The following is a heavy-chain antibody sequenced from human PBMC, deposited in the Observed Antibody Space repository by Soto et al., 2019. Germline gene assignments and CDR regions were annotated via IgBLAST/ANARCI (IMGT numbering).Heavy chain of an antibody. CDR2: IDPSDSYT. V-gene: IGHV5-10-1*01. J-gene: IGHJ6*02. Sequence: ESLKISCNGSGYSFTSYWISWGRQMPGKGLEWMGRIDPSDSYTNYSPSFQGHVTLSADKSISTAYLQWSSLKASDTAMYYCARQHRIYSKPGMDVWGQGTTVTVSS. CDR3: ARQHRIYSKPGMDV. D-gene: IGHD4-4*01. CDR1: GYSFTSYW.